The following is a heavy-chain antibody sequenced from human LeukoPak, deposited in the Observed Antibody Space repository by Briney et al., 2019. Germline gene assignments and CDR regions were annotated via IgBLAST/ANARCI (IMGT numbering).Heavy chain of an antibody. CDR2: ISAYNGNT. CDR1: G. CDR3: ARDTLGITMVRGVIIQYYYGMDV. Sequence: GXSXVRQAPGQGXXWMGWISAYNGNTNYAQKLQGRVNMTTDTSTGTAYMELRSLRSDDTAVYYCARDTLGITMVRGVIIQYYYGMDVWGQGTTVTVSS. D-gene: IGHD3-10*01. V-gene: IGHV1-18*01. J-gene: IGHJ6*02.